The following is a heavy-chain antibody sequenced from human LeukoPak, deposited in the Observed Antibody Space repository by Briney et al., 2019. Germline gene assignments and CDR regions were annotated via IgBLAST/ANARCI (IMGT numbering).Heavy chain of an antibody. CDR1: GFTFDSYE. J-gene: IGHJ4*02. CDR3: ARDLAYYRSGRFFDY. D-gene: IGHD3-10*01. V-gene: IGHV3-48*03. Sequence: PGGSLRLSCTTSGFTFDSYEMNWVRQAPGKGLEWISYISSSGNTIFYADSVKGRFTISRDNAKNSLFLQMNSLRVEDTAVCYCARDLAYYRSGRFFDYWGQGALVTVSS. CDR2: ISSSGNTI.